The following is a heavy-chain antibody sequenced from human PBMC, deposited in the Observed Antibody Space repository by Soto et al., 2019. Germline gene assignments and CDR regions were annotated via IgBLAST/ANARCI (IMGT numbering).Heavy chain of an antibody. Sequence: EVQLLESGGGLVQPVGSLRLSCAASGFTFSSYAMSWVRQAPGKGLEWVSAISRSGGSTYYADSVKGRFTISRDNSKNTLYLQMNSLRAEDTAVYCCATASDYGDYVEVDYWGQGTLVTVSS. CDR2: ISRSGGST. D-gene: IGHD4-17*01. CDR3: ATASDYGDYVEVDY. V-gene: IGHV3-23*01. CDR1: GFTFSSYA. J-gene: IGHJ4*02.